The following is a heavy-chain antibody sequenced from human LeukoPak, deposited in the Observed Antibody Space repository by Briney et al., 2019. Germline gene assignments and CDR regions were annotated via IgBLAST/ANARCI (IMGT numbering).Heavy chain of an antibody. CDR3: ARSNGWVDY. D-gene: IGHD6-19*01. CDR1: GFTFSSHW. V-gene: IGHV3-74*01. J-gene: IGHJ4*02. CDR2: INTDGSST. Sequence: GGSLRLSCAASGFTFSSHWMPWVSQAPGKGLVWVSRINTDGSSTSYADSVKGRFTISRDNAKNTLYLEMNSLRAEDTAVYYCARSNGWVDYWGQGTLVTVSS.